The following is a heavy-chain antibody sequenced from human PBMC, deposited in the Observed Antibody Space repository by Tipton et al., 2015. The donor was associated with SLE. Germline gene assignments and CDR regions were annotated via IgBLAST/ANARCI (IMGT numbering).Heavy chain of an antibody. CDR1: GGSITSYY. CDR2: IYYSGST. CDR3: ARGWMVATIYDAFDI. J-gene: IGHJ3*02. D-gene: IGHD5-12*01. V-gene: IGHV4-59*01. Sequence: TLSLTCTVSGGSITSYYWSWIRQPPGKGLEWVGDIYYSGSTNYHPSLKSRVTISVDTSKNQFSLKLGSVTAADTAVYYCARGWMVATIYDAFDIWGQGTMVTVSS.